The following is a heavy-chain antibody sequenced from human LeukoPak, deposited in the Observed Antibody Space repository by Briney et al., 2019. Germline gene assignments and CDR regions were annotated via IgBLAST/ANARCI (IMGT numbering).Heavy chain of an antibody. V-gene: IGHV1-18*01. CDR3: ARVTQIVATPYYMDV. CDR1: GYTFTSYG. Sequence: ASVKVSCKASGYTFTSYGISWVRQAPGQGLEWMGWISAYNGNTNYAQKLQGRVTMTTDTSTSTAYMELRSLRSDDTAVYYSARVTQIVATPYYMDVWGKGTTVTVSS. D-gene: IGHD5-12*01. J-gene: IGHJ6*03. CDR2: ISAYNGNT.